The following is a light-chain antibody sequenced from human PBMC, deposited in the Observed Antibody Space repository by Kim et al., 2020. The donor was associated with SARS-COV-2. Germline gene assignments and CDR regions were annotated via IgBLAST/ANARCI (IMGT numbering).Light chain of an antibody. V-gene: IGLV2-14*03. CDR2: DVT. J-gene: IGLJ2*01. Sequence: QSALTQAASVSGSPGQSITISCTGTNSDIGYYNFVSWYQQHPGKAPKLIIYDVTRRPSGVSNRFSGSKSGNTASLTISGLQAEDEADYYCISYTSSTTLVVFGGGTKLTVL. CDR3: ISYTSSTTLVV. CDR1: NSDIGYYNF.